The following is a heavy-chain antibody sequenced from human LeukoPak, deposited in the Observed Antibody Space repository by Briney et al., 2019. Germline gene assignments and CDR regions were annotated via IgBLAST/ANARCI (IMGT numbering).Heavy chain of an antibody. CDR2: INPSGGST. Sequence: ASVKVSCKASGYTFTSYYMHWVRQAPGQGLEWMGIINPSGGSTSYAQKFQGRVNITRDTSTSTVDMELSGLRSEDTAVYYCARGREMATINSWFDPWGQGTLVTVSS. V-gene: IGHV1-46*01. D-gene: IGHD5-24*01. J-gene: IGHJ5*02. CDR3: ARGREMATINSWFDP. CDR1: GYTFTSYY.